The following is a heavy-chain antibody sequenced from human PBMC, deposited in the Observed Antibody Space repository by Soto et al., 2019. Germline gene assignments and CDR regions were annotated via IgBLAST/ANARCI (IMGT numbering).Heavy chain of an antibody. J-gene: IGHJ4*02. CDR3: ASYSGSYSFDF. CDR1: GFTFSNFW. CDR2: INQDGSEK. V-gene: IGHV3-7*03. D-gene: IGHD1-26*01. Sequence: GGSLRLSCAASGFTFSNFWMSWVRQAPGKGLEWVANINQDGSEKYYVDSVKGRFTISRDNAKNSLYLQMNSLRAEDMAVYFCASYSGSYSFDFRGQGTLVTVSS.